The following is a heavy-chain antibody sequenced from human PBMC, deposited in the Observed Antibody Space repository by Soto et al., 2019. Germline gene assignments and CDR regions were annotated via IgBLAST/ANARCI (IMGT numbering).Heavy chain of an antibody. CDR2: IYYSGST. CDR3: AIGLLWFGESDTAPFDY. Sequence: QVQLQESGPGLVKPSQTLSLTCTVSGGSISSGDYYWSWIRQPPGKGLEWIGYIYYSGSTYYNPSLKCRVTISVDTSKNQFSLKLSSVTAADTAVYYCAIGLLWFGESDTAPFDYWGQGTLVTVSS. J-gene: IGHJ4*02. V-gene: IGHV4-30-4*01. CDR1: GGSISSGDYY. D-gene: IGHD3-10*01.